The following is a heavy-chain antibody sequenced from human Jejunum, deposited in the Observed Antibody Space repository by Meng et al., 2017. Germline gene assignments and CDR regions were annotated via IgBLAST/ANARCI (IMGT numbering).Heavy chain of an antibody. CDR3: ARDFEALDGV. Sequence: QVQLQAPGPGLVKPWGTLSLTCAVSGDSISSSYWWSWVRQSPGKGLEWIGEIYHSGTTNYNPSLKSRVTLSVDKSKNQFSLNLSSVTAADTAVYFCARDFEALDGVWGQGTLVTVSS. D-gene: IGHD2-8*01. J-gene: IGHJ1*01. CDR1: GDSISSSYW. V-gene: IGHV4-4*02. CDR2: IYHSGTT.